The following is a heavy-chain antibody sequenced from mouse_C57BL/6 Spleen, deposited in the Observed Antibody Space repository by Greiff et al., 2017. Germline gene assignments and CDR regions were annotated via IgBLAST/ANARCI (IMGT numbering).Heavy chain of an antibody. J-gene: IGHJ2*01. CDR3: ARSPLRYYFDY. CDR1: GYTFTSYW. Sequence: QVQLQQSGAELVRPGTSVKLSCKASGYTFTSYWMHWVKQRPGQGLEWIGVIDPSDSYTNYNQKFKGKATLTVDTSSSTAYMQLSSLTSEDSAVYYCARSPLRYYFDYWGQGTTLTVSS. D-gene: IGHD1-1*01. CDR2: IDPSDSYT. V-gene: IGHV1-59*01.